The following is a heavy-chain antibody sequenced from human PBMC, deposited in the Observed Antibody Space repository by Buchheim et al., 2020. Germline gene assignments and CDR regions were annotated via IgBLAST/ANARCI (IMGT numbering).Heavy chain of an antibody. Sequence: EVQLMESGGGLVKPGGSLRLSCAASGFTFSYFEMTWVRQAPGKGLEWVSSISSSFSSYKYYADSVKGRFTISRDNAKNSLYMHMNSLSVEDTAVYYCARASGSSLYYFDYWGQGTL. V-gene: IGHV3-21*02. CDR1: GFTFSYFE. J-gene: IGHJ4*02. CDR3: ARASGSSLYYFDY. D-gene: IGHD1-26*01. CDR2: ISSSFSSYK.